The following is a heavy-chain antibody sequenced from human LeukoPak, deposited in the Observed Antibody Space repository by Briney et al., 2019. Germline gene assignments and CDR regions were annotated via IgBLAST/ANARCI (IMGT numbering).Heavy chain of an antibody. CDR2: ISGSGGST. Sequence: GGSLRLSCAASGFTFSSYAMSWVRQAPGKGLEWVSAISGSGGSTYYADSVKGRFTISRDNSKNTLYLQMNSLRAEDTALYYCAKDMGNTALLRWFDPWGQGTLVTASS. J-gene: IGHJ5*02. V-gene: IGHV3-23*01. D-gene: IGHD2/OR15-2a*01. CDR3: AKDMGNTALLRWFDP. CDR1: GFTFSSYA.